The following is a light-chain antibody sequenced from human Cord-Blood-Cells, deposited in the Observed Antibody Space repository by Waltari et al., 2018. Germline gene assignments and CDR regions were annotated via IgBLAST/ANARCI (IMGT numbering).Light chain of an antibody. V-gene: IGLV1-44*01. Sequence: QSVLTQPPSASGTPGQRVTISCSGSSSHIGSNTVNWYQQLPGTAPKLLLYSNNQRPSGVPDRFSGSKSGTSASLAISGLQSEDEADYYCAAWDDSLNGAVFGGGTQLTVL. CDR3: AAWDDSLNGAV. J-gene: IGLJ7*01. CDR1: SSHIGSNT. CDR2: SNN.